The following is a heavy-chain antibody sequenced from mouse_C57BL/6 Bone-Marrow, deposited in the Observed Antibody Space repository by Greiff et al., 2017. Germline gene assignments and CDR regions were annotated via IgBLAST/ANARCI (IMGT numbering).Heavy chain of an antibody. CDR1: GFHIKNTY. D-gene: IGHD4-1*01. Sequence: EVKLVASVAELVRPGASVKLSCTASGFHIKNTYMHWVKQRPEQGLEWIGRIDPANGNTTYAPQFHGKAPITADPSANTAYLPLSSLTSEDTAIYFGTWGFAYWGQGTLVTVSA. J-gene: IGHJ3*01. CDR3: TWGFAY. CDR2: IDPANGNT. V-gene: IGHV14-3*01.